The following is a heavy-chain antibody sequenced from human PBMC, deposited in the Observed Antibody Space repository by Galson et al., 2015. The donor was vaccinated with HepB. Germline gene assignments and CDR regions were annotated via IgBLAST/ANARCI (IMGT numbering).Heavy chain of an antibody. Sequence: QSGAEVKKPGESLKISCKASGYSFTSYWITWVRQMPGNGLESMGIIYPGDSDTRYSPSFQGQVTISADKSINTAYLQWSSLKASDTAIYYCARQAHTEREMDDWGQVTLLTVSS. J-gene: IGHJ4*02. V-gene: IGHV5-51*01. CDR2: IYPGDSDT. D-gene: IGHD5-18*01. CDR3: ARQAHTEREMDD. CDR1: GYSFTSYW.